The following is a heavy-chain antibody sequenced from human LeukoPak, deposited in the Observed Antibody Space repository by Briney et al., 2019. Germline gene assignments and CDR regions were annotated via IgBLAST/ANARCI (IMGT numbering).Heavy chain of an antibody. CDR2: INHSGST. CDR3: ARGPRPPIYGSGSYQAVHYYYGMDV. D-gene: IGHD3-10*01. J-gene: IGHJ6*04. Sequence: SETLSLTCAVYGGSFSGYYWSWIRQPPGKGLEWIGEINHSGSTNYSPSLKSRVTISVDTSKNQFSLKLSSVTAADTAVYYCARGPRPPIYGSGSYQAVHYYYGMDVWGKGTTVTVSS. V-gene: IGHV4-34*01. CDR1: GGSFSGYY.